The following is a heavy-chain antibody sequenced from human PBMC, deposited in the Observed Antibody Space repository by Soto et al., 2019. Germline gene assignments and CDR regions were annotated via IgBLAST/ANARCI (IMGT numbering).Heavy chain of an antibody. CDR1: GFTVDDYA. V-gene: IGHV3-9*01. D-gene: IGHD1-26*01. J-gene: IGHJ3*02. CDR2: ISWNSGSI. Sequence: EVQLVESGGGLVQPGRSLRLSCAASGFTVDDYAMHWVRQAPGKGLEWVSGISWNSGSIGYADSVKGRFTISRDNAKSSLCLQLNSLRAEDTALYYCAKDVLPHLDPGSAFDICGQGRTVTVSS. CDR3: AKDVLPHLDPGSAFDI.